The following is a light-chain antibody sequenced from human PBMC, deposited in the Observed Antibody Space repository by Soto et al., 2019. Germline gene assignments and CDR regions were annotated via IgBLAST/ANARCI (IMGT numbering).Light chain of an antibody. CDR1: QSVSSSF. Sequence: EIVLTQSPGTLSLFPGERATLSCRASQSVSSSFLAWYQQKPGQAPRLLIYGASSRATGIPDRFSGSGSGTDFTLTISRREPEDFAGYYCQQYGSSPRTFGQGTKVEIK. CDR3: QQYGSSPRT. V-gene: IGKV3-20*01. J-gene: IGKJ1*01. CDR2: GAS.